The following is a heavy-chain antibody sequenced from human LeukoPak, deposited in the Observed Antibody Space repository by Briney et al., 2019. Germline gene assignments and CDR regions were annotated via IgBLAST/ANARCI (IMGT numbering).Heavy chain of an antibody. Sequence: PSEXXXXXCTVSGGSISSYYWSWLRQPPGKGLEWIGYIYYSGSTNYNPSLTSRGTISVDTSKKQCSLKLSSVTAADTAVYYCARGFNYYYYMDVWGKGTTVTVSS. J-gene: IGHJ6*03. CDR2: IYYSGST. CDR3: ARGFNYYYYMDV. V-gene: IGHV4-59*01. CDR1: GGSISSYY. D-gene: IGHD3-3*01.